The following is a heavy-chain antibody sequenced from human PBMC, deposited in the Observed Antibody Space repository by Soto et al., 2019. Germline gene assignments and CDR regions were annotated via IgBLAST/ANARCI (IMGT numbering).Heavy chain of an antibody. CDR3: ASSPNPPHTVTTDWFDP. CDR1: GFTFSSYA. J-gene: IGHJ5*02. Sequence: PGGSLRLSCAASGFTFSSYAMSWVRQAPGQGLEWMGIINPSGGSTSYAQKFQGRVTMTRDTSTSTVYMELSSLKASDTAMYYCASSPNPPHTVTTDWFDPWGQGTLVTVSS. V-gene: IGHV1-46*01. CDR2: INPSGGST. D-gene: IGHD4-4*01.